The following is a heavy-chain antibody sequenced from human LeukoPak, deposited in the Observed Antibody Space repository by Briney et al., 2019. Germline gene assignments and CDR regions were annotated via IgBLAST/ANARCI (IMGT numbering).Heavy chain of an antibody. J-gene: IGHJ6*02. D-gene: IGHD2-2*01. CDR1: GGSISSYY. V-gene: IGHV4-4*07. CDR2: IYTSGST. CDR3: AREPLRGNYCSSTSCYLHYYGMDV. Sequence: SETLSLTCTVSGGSISSYYWSWVRQPAGKGLEWIGRIYTSGSTNYNPSLKSRVTVSVDTSKNQFSLKLSSVTAADTAVYYCAREPLRGNYCSSTSCYLHYYGMDVWGQGTTVTVSS.